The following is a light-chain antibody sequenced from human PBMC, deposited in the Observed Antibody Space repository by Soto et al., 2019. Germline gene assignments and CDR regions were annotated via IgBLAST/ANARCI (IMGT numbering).Light chain of an antibody. Sequence: EIVLTQSPGTLSLSPGERATLSCRASQSVSSYYLAWYQQKPGQAPRLLIYAASSRATGIPDMFRGGGSGTDFTLTISRLEPEDFAVYYCQQCGSSPWTFGQGTQVEIK. CDR2: AAS. CDR3: QQCGSSPWT. J-gene: IGKJ1*01. V-gene: IGKV3-20*01. CDR1: QSVSSYY.